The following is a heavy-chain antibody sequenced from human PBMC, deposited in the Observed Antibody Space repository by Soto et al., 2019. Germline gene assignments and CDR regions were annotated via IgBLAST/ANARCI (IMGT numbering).Heavy chain of an antibody. J-gene: IGHJ4*02. Sequence: SETRSLTCTVSGGSISSSSYYWGWIRQPPGKGLEWIGSIYYSGSTYYTPSLKSRVTISVDTSKNQFSLKLSSVTAADTAVYYCARQIKWELLLDYWGQGTLVTVS. CDR2: IYYSGST. D-gene: IGHD1-26*01. CDR1: GGSISSSSYY. V-gene: IGHV4-39*01. CDR3: ARQIKWELLLDY.